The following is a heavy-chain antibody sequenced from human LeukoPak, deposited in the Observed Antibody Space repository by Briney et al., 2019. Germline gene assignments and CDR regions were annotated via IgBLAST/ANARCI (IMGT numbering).Heavy chain of an antibody. CDR3: TRDLMDYDVSTGLHHYYMDV. V-gene: IGHV3-30-3*01. CDR1: GFTFGSYA. Sequence: PGRSLRLSCAASGFTFGSYAMHWVRQAPGKGLEWVAVTSYDGSNKYYADSVKGRFTISRDNSKNTLYLQMNSLRAEDTAVYYCTRDLMDYDVSTGLHHYYMDVWGQGTTVTVSS. J-gene: IGHJ6*02. CDR2: TSYDGSNK. D-gene: IGHD3-9*01.